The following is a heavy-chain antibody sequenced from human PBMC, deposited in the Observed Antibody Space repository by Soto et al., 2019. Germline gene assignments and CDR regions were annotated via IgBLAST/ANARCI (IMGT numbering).Heavy chain of an antibody. V-gene: IGHV3-23*01. CDR2: ISGSVGST. J-gene: IGHJ4*02. CDR1: GFTFSSYA. D-gene: IGHD6-13*01. Sequence: EVQLLESGGGLVQPGGSLRLSCAASGFTFSSYAMSWVRQAPGKGLDWVSAISGSVGSTYYADSVKGRFTISRDNSKNTLYLQMNSLRAEDTAVYDCAKENGYSSSWFEFDYWGQGTLVTVSS. CDR3: AKENGYSSSWFEFDY.